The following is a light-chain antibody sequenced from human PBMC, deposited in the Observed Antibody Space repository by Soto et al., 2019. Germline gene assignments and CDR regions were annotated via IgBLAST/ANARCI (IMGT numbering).Light chain of an antibody. Sequence: CFLNLPPSASGTPGQRCTMSCSGGNSNIGRHSVNWYQHLPGTAPTLLIFSNNQRPSGVPARFSGSKSGTSASLAISGLQSGDEGDYYCAAWDDSLNGFYVFGTGTKVTVL. J-gene: IGLJ1*01. CDR2: SNN. CDR1: NSNIGRHS. V-gene: IGLV1-44*01. CDR3: AAWDDSLNGFYV.